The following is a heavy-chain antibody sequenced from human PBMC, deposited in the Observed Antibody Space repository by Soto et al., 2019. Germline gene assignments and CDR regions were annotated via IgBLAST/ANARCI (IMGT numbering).Heavy chain of an antibody. D-gene: IGHD3-10*01. Sequence: PSETLSLTCAVSGGSISSGGYSWSWIRQPPGKGLEWIGYIYHSGSTYYNPSLKSRVTISVDRSKNQFSLKLSSVTAADTAVYYCARAVVVRGASYGMDVWGQGTTVTVSS. CDR2: IYHSGST. J-gene: IGHJ6*02. CDR3: ARAVVVRGASYGMDV. CDR1: GGSISSGGYS. V-gene: IGHV4-30-2*01.